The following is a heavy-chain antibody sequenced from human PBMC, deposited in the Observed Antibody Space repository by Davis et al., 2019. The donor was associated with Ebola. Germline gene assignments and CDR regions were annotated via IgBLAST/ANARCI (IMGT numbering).Heavy chain of an antibody. CDR3: ARGYCSSTSCYFMDV. Sequence: PGGSLRLSCAASGFTFSNYAMHWARQAPGKGLEWVAVISFDGSNKYYADSVKGRFTISRDNSKNTLYLQMNSLRAEDTAVYYCARGYCSSTSCYFMDVWGKETTVTVSS. CDR1: GFTFSNYA. J-gene: IGHJ6*03. D-gene: IGHD2-2*01. V-gene: IGHV3-30-3*01. CDR2: ISFDGSNK.